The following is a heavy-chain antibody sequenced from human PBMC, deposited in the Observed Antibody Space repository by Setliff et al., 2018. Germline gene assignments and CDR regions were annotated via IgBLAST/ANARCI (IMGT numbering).Heavy chain of an antibody. D-gene: IGHD4-17*01. V-gene: IGHV4-34*01. CDR3: AREGIRTVTRFDY. Sequence: SETLSLTCAVYGDSFSDYYWNWIRQPPGKGLEWIEEINHSGSTNYSPSLRSRVTMSVDTSKNQFSLKLSSVTAADTAVYYCAREGIRTVTRFDYWGQGTLVTVSS. CDR2: INHSGST. J-gene: IGHJ4*02. CDR1: GDSFSDYY.